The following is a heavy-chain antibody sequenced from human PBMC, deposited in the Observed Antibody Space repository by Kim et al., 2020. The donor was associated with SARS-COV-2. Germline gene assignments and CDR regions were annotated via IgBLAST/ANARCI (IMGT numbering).Heavy chain of an antibody. J-gene: IGHJ6*02. CDR1: GFTFSSYG. V-gene: IGHV3-33*08. CDR3: ARGGGYCSSTSCYKEGYYGMDV. CDR2: IWYDGSNK. D-gene: IGHD2-2*02. Sequence: GGSLRLSYAASGFTFSSYGMHWVRQAPGKGLEWVAVIWYDGSNKYYADSVKGRFTISRDNSKNTLYLQMNSLRAEDTAVYYCARGGGYCSSTSCYKEGYYGMDVWGQGTTVTVSS.